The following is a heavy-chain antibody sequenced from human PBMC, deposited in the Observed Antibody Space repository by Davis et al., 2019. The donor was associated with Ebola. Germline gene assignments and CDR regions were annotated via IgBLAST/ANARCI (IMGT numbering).Heavy chain of an antibody. CDR2: ISVRSIT. J-gene: IGHJ5*02. Sequence: GESLKISCAASGFIFSSYAMSWVRQAPGKGLEWVSSISVRSITYHADSVKGRFTISRDNSKNTLYLQMNSLRAEDTAVYYCAKVHPPTTVTTGWFDPWGPGTLVTVSS. V-gene: IGHV3-23*01. D-gene: IGHD4-17*01. CDR1: GFIFSSYA. CDR3: AKVHPPTTVTTGWFDP.